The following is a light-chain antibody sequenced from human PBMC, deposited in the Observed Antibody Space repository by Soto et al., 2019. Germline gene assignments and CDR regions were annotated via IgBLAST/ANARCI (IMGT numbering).Light chain of an antibody. CDR2: GAS. Sequence: PGERAALSCRASESVSGSYIAWYQQKVGQSPRLLIYGASNRATGIPDRFGGSGSGTDFTLTISRLEPEDFAMYYCQQYGRTFGLGTKVEMK. CDR1: ESVSGSY. J-gene: IGKJ1*01. V-gene: IGKV3-20*01. CDR3: QQYGRT.